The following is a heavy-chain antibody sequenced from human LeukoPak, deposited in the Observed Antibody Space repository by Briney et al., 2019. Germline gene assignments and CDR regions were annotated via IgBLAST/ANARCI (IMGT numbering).Heavy chain of an antibody. CDR1: GYSINSGYH. D-gene: IGHD3-22*01. CDR3: ARGKDYYDSSGYSNWFDP. V-gene: IGHV4-38-2*02. CDR2: IYHSGST. Sequence: PSETLSLTCIVSGYSINSGYHWGWIRQPPGKGLEWIGSIYHSGSTYYNPSLKSRVTISIDTSKNQFSLKLSSVTAADTAVYYCARGKDYYDSSGYSNWFDPWGQGTLVTVSS. J-gene: IGHJ5*02.